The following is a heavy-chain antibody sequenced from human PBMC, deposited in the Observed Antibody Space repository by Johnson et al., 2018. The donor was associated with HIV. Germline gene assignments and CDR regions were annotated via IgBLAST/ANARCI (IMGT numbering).Heavy chain of an antibody. V-gene: IGHV3-23*04. CDR3: ARIRRSGWFDNDAFDI. D-gene: IGHD6-19*01. CDR1: GFTFSSYA. CDR2: ISGSGGST. J-gene: IGHJ3*02. Sequence: VQLVESGGGVVQPGRSLRLSCAASGFTFSSYAMSWVRQAPGKGLEWVSAISGSGGSTYYTDSVKGRFTISRDNSKLYLLMNSLRPEDTAVYYCARIRRSGWFDNDAFDIWGQGTMVTVSS.